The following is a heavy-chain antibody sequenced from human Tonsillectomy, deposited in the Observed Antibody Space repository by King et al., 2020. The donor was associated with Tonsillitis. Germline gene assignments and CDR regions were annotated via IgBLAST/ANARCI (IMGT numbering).Heavy chain of an antibody. D-gene: IGHD6-19*01. CDR2: ISYDGSNK. CDR3: ARGAGDSSGWYYFDY. J-gene: IGHJ4*02. Sequence: VQLVESGGGVVQPGRSLRLSCAASGFTFSSYAMHWVRQAPGKGLEWVAVISYDGSNKYYADSVKGRFTISRDNSKNTLYLQMNSLRAEDTAVYYCARGAGDSSGWYYFDYWGQGTLVTVSS. V-gene: IGHV3-30-3*01. CDR1: GFTFSSYA.